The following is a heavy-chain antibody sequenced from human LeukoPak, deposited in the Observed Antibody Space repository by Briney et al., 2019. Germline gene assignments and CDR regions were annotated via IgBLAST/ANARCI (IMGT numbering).Heavy chain of an antibody. CDR2: ISSSGSTI. CDR3: ARGPLKSVWLLLPLDY. J-gene: IGHJ4*02. CDR1: GFTFSSYE. D-gene: IGHD2-15*01. Sequence: GGSLRLSCAASGFTFSSYEMNWVRQAPGKGLEWVSYISSSGSTIYYADSVKGRFTISRDNAKNSLYLQMNSLRAEDTAVYYCARGPLKSVWLLLPLDYWGQGTLVTVSS. V-gene: IGHV3-48*03.